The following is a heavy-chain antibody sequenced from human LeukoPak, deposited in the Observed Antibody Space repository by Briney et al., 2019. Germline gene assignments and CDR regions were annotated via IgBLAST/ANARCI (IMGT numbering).Heavy chain of an antibody. D-gene: IGHD3-22*01. CDR1: GYTFTGYY. Sequence: ASVKVSCKASGYTFTGYYMHWVRQAPGQGLECMGWINPNSGGTNYAQKFQGRVTMTRDTSISTAYMELSRLRSDDTAVYYCARYDSSGYYYHWSQGTLVTVSS. CDR3: ARYDSSGYYYH. J-gene: IGHJ5*02. CDR2: INPNSGGT. V-gene: IGHV1-2*02.